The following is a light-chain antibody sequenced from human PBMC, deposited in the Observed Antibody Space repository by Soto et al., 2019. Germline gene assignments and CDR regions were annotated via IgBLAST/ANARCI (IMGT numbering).Light chain of an antibody. CDR2: GAS. V-gene: IGKV3-20*01. CDR1: QSVSSY. Sequence: EIVMTQSPVTLSVSPGERATRSCRASQSVSSYLAWYQQKPGQAPRLLIYGASSRATGIPDRFSGSGSGTDFTLTINRLEPEDFAVYYCHHYGSSPTFGQGTKVDIK. CDR3: HHYGSSPT. J-gene: IGKJ1*01.